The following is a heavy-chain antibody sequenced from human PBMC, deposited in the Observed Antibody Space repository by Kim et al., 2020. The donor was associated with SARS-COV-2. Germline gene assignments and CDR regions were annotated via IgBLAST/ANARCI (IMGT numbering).Heavy chain of an antibody. Sequence: SETLSLTCAVYVGSFSGYFWTWIRQVPGKGLEWLGETDPSGDTRYNPSLQSRVSTSVDTSTNQFSLKLISLTSADTAVCYYARQGSGSGPHGSLPLWG. CDR1: VGSFSGYF. CDR3: ARQGSGSGPHGSLPL. V-gene: IGHV4-34*01. CDR2: TDPSGDT. J-gene: IGHJ2*01. D-gene: IGHD3-10*01.